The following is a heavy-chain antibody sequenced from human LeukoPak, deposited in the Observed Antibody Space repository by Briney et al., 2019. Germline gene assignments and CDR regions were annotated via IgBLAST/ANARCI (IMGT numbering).Heavy chain of an antibody. CDR1: GFTVSSNY. CDR3: ARDDSSGWYVDY. J-gene: IGHJ4*02. CDR2: IYSGGST. V-gene: IGHV3-66*01. Sequence: GGSLRLSCAASGFTVSSNYMSWVRQAPGKGLEWVSVIYSGGSTYYADSVKGRFTISRDNSKNTLYLQMNSLRAEDTAVYCCARDDSSGWYVDYWGQGALVTVSS. D-gene: IGHD6-19*01.